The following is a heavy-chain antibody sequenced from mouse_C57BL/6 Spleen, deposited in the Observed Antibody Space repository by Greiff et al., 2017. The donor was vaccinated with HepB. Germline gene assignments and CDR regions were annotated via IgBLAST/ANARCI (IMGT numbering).Heavy chain of an antibody. J-gene: IGHJ2*01. V-gene: IGHV1-82*01. CDR2: IYPGDGDT. CDR1: GYAFSSSW. Sequence: QVQLQQSGPELVKPGASVKISCKASGYAFSSSWMNWVKQRPGKGLEWIGRIYPGDGDTNYNGKFKGKATLTADKSSSTAYMQLSSLSSEDSAVYFCAKLLGLDYWGQGTTLTVSS. D-gene: IGHD4-1*01. CDR3: AKLLGLDY.